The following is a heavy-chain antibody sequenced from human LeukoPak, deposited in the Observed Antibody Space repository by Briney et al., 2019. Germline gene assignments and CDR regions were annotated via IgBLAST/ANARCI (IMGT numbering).Heavy chain of an antibody. Sequence: GGSLRLSCAGSGFTFSSHWMTWVRQAPGKGLQWVSSISGSGESTYYADSMKGRFTISRDNSKNTLSLQMNSLRAEDAAVYFCAKGWEFRVVIPAAVSWGQGTLVTVSS. CDR1: GFTFSSHW. V-gene: IGHV3-23*01. CDR3: AKGWEFRVVIPAAVS. CDR2: ISGSGEST. D-gene: IGHD3-3*01. J-gene: IGHJ5*02.